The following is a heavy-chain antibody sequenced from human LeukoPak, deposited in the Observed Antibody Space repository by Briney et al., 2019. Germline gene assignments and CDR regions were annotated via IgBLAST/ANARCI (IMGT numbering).Heavy chain of an antibody. V-gene: IGHV1-2*02. J-gene: IGHJ6*03. Sequence: ASVKVFRKASGYTFTGYYMHWVRQAPGQGLEWMGWINPNSGGTNYAQKFQGRVTMTRDTSISTAYMELSRLRSDDTAVYYCARDPGGVDYYYMDVWGKGTTVTVSS. CDR1: GYTFTGYY. CDR3: ARDPGGVDYYYMDV. D-gene: IGHD2-8*01. CDR2: INPNSGGT.